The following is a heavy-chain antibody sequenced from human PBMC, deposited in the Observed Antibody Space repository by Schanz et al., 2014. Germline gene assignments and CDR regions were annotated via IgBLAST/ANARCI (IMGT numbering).Heavy chain of an antibody. V-gene: IGHV3-23*04. Sequence: EVPLVESGGGLVQPGGSLRLSCAASGFTFSSYAMSWVRQAPGKGLEWVSSISHSGGSKYYADSVKGRFTISRDNSENTLYLQMNSLSADDTAVFYCAKGMGYCSGGTCYDYYYYGLDVWGQGTTVTVSS. J-gene: IGHJ6*02. CDR3: AKGMGYCSGGTCYDYYYYGLDV. CDR2: ISHSGGSK. D-gene: IGHD2-15*01. CDR1: GFTFSSYA.